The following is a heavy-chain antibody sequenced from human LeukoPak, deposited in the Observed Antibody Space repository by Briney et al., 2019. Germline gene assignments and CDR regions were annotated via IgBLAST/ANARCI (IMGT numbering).Heavy chain of an antibody. CDR2: IHTSGST. J-gene: IGHJ4*02. Sequence: SETLSLTCTVSGGSISSYYWSWIRQPAGKGLEWIGRIHTSGSTNYSPSLKSRVTMSVDTSKNQFSLKLSSVTAADTAVYYCARDRYYYDSSARYFDYWGQGTLVPVSS. CDR1: GGSISSYY. V-gene: IGHV4-4*07. D-gene: IGHD3-22*01. CDR3: ARDRYYYDSSARYFDY.